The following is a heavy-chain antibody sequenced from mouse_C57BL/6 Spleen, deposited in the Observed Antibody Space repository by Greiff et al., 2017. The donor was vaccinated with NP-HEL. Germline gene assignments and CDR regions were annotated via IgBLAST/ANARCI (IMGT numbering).Heavy chain of an antibody. CDR2: INYDGSST. J-gene: IGHJ2*01. D-gene: IGHD2-3*01. CDR3: ARDRDGYPGY. V-gene: IGHV5-16*01. CDR1: GFTFSDYY. Sequence: EVQLVESEGGLVQPGSSMKLSCTASGFTFSDYYMAWVRQVPEKGLEWVANINYDGSSTYYLDSLKSRFIISRDNAKNILYLQMSSLKSEDTATYYCARDRDGYPGYWGQGTTLTFSS.